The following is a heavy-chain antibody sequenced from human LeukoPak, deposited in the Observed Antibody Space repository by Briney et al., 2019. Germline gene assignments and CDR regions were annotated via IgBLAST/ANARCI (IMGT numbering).Heavy chain of an antibody. CDR3: AKNINRDSYGTLLLDY. D-gene: IGHD5-18*01. Sequence: QAGGSLRLSCAASGFTFSSYAMSWVRQAPGKGLEWVSAISGSGGSTYYADSVKGRFTISRDNSKNTLYLQMNSLRAEDTAVYYCAKNINRDSYGTLLLDYWGQGTLVTVSS. J-gene: IGHJ4*02. CDR1: GFTFSSYA. V-gene: IGHV3-23*01. CDR2: ISGSGGST.